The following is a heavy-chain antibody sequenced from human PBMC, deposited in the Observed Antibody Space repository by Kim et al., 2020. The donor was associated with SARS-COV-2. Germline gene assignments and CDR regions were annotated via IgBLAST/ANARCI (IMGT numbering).Heavy chain of an antibody. Sequence: GGSLRLSCAASGFVFRNFGMRWVRQAPGKGPEWVSAMWGVGDNECYADSVKGRFTSSRDNAKNTLSLQMNSLRVDDTAVYYCAREGVVGKPGQFDHWGQGTLVTVSS. CDR2: MWGVGDNE. CDR1: GFVFRNFG. V-gene: IGHV3-33*08. J-gene: IGHJ5*02. CDR3: AREGVVGKPGQFDH. D-gene: IGHD1-26*01.